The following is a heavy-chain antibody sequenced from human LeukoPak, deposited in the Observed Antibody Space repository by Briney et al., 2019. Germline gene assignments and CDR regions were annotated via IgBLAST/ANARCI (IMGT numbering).Heavy chain of an antibody. CDR3: AKDLWFGEYTK. CDR2: ISGSGGST. D-gene: IGHD3-10*01. J-gene: IGHJ4*02. V-gene: IGHV3-23*01. Sequence: PGGSLRLSCAASGFTFSSYAMSWVRQAPGKGLEWVSAISGSGGSTYYADSVKGRFTISRDNSKNMLYLQMNRLRAEDTAVYYCAKDLWFGEYTKWGQGTLVTVSS. CDR1: GFTFSSYA.